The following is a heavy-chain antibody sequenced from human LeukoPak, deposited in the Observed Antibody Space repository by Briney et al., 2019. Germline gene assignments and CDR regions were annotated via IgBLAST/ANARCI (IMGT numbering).Heavy chain of an antibody. CDR1: GYTFTGYY. D-gene: IGHD5-24*01. J-gene: IGHJ3*02. Sequence: ASVKVSCKASGYTFTGYYIHWVRQAPGQGLEWVGWINPNSGGTNYARSFQGRVTMTRDTSTSTAYVELNSLRSDDTAVYYCARVADGYSYGAFDIWGQGTVVTVSS. CDR2: INPNSGGT. CDR3: ARVADGYSYGAFDI. V-gene: IGHV1-2*02.